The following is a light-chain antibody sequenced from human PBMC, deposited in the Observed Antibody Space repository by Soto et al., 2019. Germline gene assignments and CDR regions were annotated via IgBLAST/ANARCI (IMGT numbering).Light chain of an antibody. CDR2: GAS. Sequence: ESVLPQSPGTLSLSPGERATLSCRASQSVRSSLAWYQQPPGQAPRLLIYGASNRATGIPDRFSGSGSGTDFTLTSSRLEPEDFAVYYCQQYGSSGTFGQGTKV. CDR1: QSVRSS. CDR3: QQYGSSGT. J-gene: IGKJ1*01. V-gene: IGKV3-20*01.